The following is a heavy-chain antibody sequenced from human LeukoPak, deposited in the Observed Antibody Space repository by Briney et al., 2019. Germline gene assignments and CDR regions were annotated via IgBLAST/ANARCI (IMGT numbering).Heavy chain of an antibody. CDR3: ARDPSGFRWAVPKVGFDI. CDR1: GGSISSGSYY. Sequence: PSETLSLTCNVSGGSISSGSYYWSWIRQPAGKGLEWIGRTYTSGTTNYNPSLKSRVTISVDTSKNQFSLKLSSVTAADTAVYYCARDPSGFRWAVPKVGFDIWGQGTMVTVSS. CDR2: TYTSGTT. V-gene: IGHV4-61*02. D-gene: IGHD3-10*01. J-gene: IGHJ3*02.